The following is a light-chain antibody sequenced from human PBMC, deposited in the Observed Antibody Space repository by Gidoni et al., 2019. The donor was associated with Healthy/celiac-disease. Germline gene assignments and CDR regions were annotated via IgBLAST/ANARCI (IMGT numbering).Light chain of an antibody. J-gene: IGLJ2*01. V-gene: IGLV1-51*01. CDR1: SPNIGNNC. CDR2: DND. Sequence: QSVLMQPPSASAAPGQNVTISSSGSSPNIGNNCVSWYQQLPGTAPKLLIYDNDKRPSGIPDRFSSAKSGTSAALGITGLQTGDEADYYCGTRDSRLSALVVVGGGTKLT. CDR3: GTRDSRLSALVV.